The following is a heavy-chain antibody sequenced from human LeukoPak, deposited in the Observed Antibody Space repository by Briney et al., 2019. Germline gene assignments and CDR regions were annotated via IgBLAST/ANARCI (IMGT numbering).Heavy chain of an antibody. CDR1: GFTFSSYG. CDR3: AKPPDGYNSGAFGH. CDR2: IWYDGTNK. Sequence: PGRSLRLSCAASGFTFSSYGMHWVRQAPGKGLEWVALIWYDGTNKYYADSVKGRFTISRDNSKNTLYLQMNSLRVEDTAVYYCAKPPDGYNSGAFGHWGQGTLVTVSS. J-gene: IGHJ5*02. D-gene: IGHD5-24*01. V-gene: IGHV3-33*06.